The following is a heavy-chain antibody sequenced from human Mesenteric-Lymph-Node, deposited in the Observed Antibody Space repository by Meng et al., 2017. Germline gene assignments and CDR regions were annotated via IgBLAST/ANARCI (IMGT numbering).Heavy chain of an antibody. D-gene: IGHD1-26*01. CDR2: INAYNGDT. CDR1: GYTFTNYG. Sequence: QAQMVQSGGEVKKPGASVKVSCKASGYTFTNYGITWVRQTPGQGREWMGWINAYNGDTNYAQTLQGRVTMTTDTSTSTAYMELRSLRSDDTAVYYCARVEVGITSGDYWGQGTLVTVSS. J-gene: IGHJ4*02. CDR3: ARVEVGITSGDY. V-gene: IGHV1-18*01.